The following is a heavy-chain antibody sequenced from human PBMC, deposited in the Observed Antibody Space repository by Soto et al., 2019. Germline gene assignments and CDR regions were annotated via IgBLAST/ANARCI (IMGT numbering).Heavy chain of an antibody. Sequence: SETLSLTCAVSGGSISSGGYSWSWIRQPPGKGLEWIGYIYHSGSTYYNPSLKGRVTISVDRSKNQFSLKLSSVTAADTAVYYCARETLQRVVVPAASGMDVWGQGTTVTVSS. CDR1: GGSISSGGYS. V-gene: IGHV4-30-2*01. J-gene: IGHJ6*02. CDR2: IYHSGST. CDR3: ARETLQRVVVPAASGMDV. D-gene: IGHD2-2*01.